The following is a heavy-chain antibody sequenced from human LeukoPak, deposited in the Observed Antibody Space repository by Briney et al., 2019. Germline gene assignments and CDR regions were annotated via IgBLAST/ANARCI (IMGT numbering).Heavy chain of an antibody. V-gene: IGHV1-18*01. CDR2: VSAYNGNT. Sequence: ASVKVSCKASGYTFTIYGISWVRQAPGQGPEWMGWVSAYNGNTNYAQKLQGGVTMTTDTSTSTAYMELRSLRSDDTAVYYCARSQYYYDSSGSGYYMDVWGKGTTVTISS. J-gene: IGHJ6*03. CDR1: GYTFTIYG. CDR3: ARSQYYYDSSGSGYYMDV. D-gene: IGHD3-22*01.